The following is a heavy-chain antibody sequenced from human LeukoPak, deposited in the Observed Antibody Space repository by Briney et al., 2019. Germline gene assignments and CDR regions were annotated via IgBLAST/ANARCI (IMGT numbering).Heavy chain of an antibody. CDR3: ARVHDSSGYSDY. V-gene: IGHV1-2*02. D-gene: IGHD3-22*01. CDR1: GYTFTGYY. Sequence: ASVKVSCKASGYTFTGYYMHWVRQALGQGLEWMGWINPNSGGTNYAQKFQGRVTMTRDTSISTAYMELSRLRSDDTAVYYCARVHDSSGYSDYWGQGTLVTVSS. CDR2: INPNSGGT. J-gene: IGHJ4*02.